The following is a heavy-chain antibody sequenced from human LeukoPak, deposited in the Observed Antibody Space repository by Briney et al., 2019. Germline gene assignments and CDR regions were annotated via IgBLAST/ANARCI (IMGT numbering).Heavy chain of an antibody. CDR2: IKQDGSEK. CDR1: GFTFSSYW. J-gene: IGHJ6*02. V-gene: IGHV3-7*01. D-gene: IGHD6-13*01. CDR3: ARGIVLEQQLSPYYYYYGMDV. Sequence: GGSLRLSCAASGFTFSSYWMSWVRQAPGKGLEWVANIKQDGSEKYYVDSVKGRFTISRDNAKNSLYLQMNSLRAEDTAVCYCARGIVLEQQLSPYYYYYGMDVWGQGTTVTVSS.